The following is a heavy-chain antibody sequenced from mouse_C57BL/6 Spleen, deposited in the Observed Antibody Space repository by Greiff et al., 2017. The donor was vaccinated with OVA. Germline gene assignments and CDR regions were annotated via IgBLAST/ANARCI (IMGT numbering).Heavy chain of an antibody. D-gene: IGHD3-2*02. CDR2: IDPSDSYT. V-gene: IGHV1-50*01. J-gene: IGHJ2*01. Sequence: QVQLKQPGAELVKPGASVKLSCKASGYTFTSYWMQWVKQRPGQGLEWIGEIDPSDSYTNYNQKFKGKATLTVDTSSSTAYMQLSSLTSEDSAVYYCARGDSAGYGYWGQGTTLTVSS. CDR3: ARGDSAGYGY. CDR1: GYTFTSYW.